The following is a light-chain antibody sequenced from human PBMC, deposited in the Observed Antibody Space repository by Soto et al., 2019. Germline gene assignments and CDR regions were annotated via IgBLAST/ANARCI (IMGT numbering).Light chain of an antibody. Sequence: EIVLTQSPATLSLSPGERATLSCRASQSVNSHLAWYRQKPGQAPRLLIYDASNRATGIPARFSGSGSGTDFTLTISSLEPEDFGVYYCQQRSNWPPDTFGRGTKLEIK. CDR3: QQRSNWPPDT. J-gene: IGKJ4*01. V-gene: IGKV3-11*01. CDR1: QSVNSH. CDR2: DAS.